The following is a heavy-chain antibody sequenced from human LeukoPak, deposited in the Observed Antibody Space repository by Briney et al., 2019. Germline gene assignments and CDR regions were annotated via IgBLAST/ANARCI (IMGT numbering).Heavy chain of an antibody. D-gene: IGHD4-17*01. CDR2: IYYSGST. Sequence: PSETLSLTCTVSGGSISSYYWSWIRQPPGKGLEWIGYIYYSGSTYYNPSLKSRVTISVDTSKNQFSLRLSSVTAADTAVYYCARDLTTVTPGWFDPWGQGTLVTVSS. V-gene: IGHV4-59*12. CDR3: ARDLTTVTPGWFDP. CDR1: GGSISSYY. J-gene: IGHJ5*02.